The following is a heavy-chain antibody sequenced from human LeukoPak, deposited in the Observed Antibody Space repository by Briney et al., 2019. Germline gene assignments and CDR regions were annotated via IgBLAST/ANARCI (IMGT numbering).Heavy chain of an antibody. CDR1: SGSISSYY. V-gene: IGHV4-59*01. D-gene: IGHD6-19*01. J-gene: IGHJ6*02. CDR3: ARDRGGAVAGIHYYYGMDV. Sequence: SETLPLTCTVSSGSISSYYWSWIRQPPGKGLEWIGSINYTGSTNSDPSLKSRVTISLDTSKIHFSLKLSSVTAADTAVYFCARDRGGAVAGIHYYYGMDVWGQGTTVTVSS. CDR2: INYTGST.